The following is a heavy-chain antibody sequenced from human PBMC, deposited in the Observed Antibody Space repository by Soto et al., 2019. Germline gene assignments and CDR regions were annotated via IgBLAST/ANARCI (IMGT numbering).Heavy chain of an antibody. Sequence: GASVKVSCKASGGTFSSYAISWVRQAPGQGLEWMGGIIPIFGTANYAQKFQGRVTITADESTSTAYMELSSLRSEDTAVYYCARASGYCSSTSCHHTREGYYYYGMDVWGQGTTVTVSS. J-gene: IGHJ6*02. CDR2: IIPIFGTA. D-gene: IGHD2-2*01. CDR1: GGTFSSYA. CDR3: ARASGYCSSTSCHHTREGYYYYGMDV. V-gene: IGHV1-69*13.